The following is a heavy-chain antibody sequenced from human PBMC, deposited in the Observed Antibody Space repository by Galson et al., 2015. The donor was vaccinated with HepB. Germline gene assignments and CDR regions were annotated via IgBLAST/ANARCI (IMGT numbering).Heavy chain of an antibody. Sequence: SLRLSCAASGFTFSSYGMHWVRQAPGKGLEWVAFIRYDGSNKYYADSVKGRFTISRDNSKNTLYLQMNSLRAEDTAAYYCAKSEVYYYDSSGYPGYYFDYWGQGTLVTVSS. CDR1: GFTFSSYG. D-gene: IGHD3-22*01. CDR2: IRYDGSNK. CDR3: AKSEVYYYDSSGYPGYYFDY. J-gene: IGHJ4*02. V-gene: IGHV3-30*02.